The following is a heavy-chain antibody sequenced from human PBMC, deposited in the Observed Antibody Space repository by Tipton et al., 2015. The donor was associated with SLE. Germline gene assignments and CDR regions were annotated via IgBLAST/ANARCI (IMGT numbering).Heavy chain of an antibody. CDR3: ARSNYYGLGNLRGGYYYYGMDV. CDR1: GGSFSGYY. CDR2: INHSGST. J-gene: IGHJ6*02. D-gene: IGHD3-10*01. V-gene: IGHV4-34*01. Sequence: SLTCAVYGGSFSGYYWSWIRQPPGKGLEWIGEINHSGSTNYNPSLKSRVTISVDTSKNLFSLKLSSVTAADTAVYYCARSNYYGLGNLRGGYYYYGMDVWGQGTTVTVSS.